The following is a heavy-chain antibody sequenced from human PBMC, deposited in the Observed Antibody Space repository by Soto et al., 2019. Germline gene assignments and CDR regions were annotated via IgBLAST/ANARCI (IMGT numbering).Heavy chain of an antibody. J-gene: IGHJ5*02. CDR3: ARGTMYNWNDVSWFDP. CDR1: GGSISSGDYY. Sequence: PSETMSLTCTVSGGSISSGDYYWSWIRQPPGKGLEWIGYIYYSGSTYYNPSLKSRVTRSVDTAKNQFSLKLSSVTAADTAVYYCARGTMYNWNDVSWFDPWGQGTLVTVSS. CDR2: IYYSGST. D-gene: IGHD1-20*01. V-gene: IGHV4-30-4*01.